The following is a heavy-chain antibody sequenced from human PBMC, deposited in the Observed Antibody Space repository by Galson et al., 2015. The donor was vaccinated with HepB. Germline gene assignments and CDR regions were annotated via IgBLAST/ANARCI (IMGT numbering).Heavy chain of an antibody. CDR1: GYSFTSYW. J-gene: IGHJ6*02. V-gene: IGHV5-51*01. D-gene: IGHD3-10*01. CDR3: ARQGADYYGSGSIKQNRGYYYYGMDV. CDR2: IYPGDSDT. Sequence: QSGAEVKKPGESLKISCKGSGYSFTSYWIGWVRQMPGKGLEWMGIIYPGDSDTRYSPSFQGQVTISADKSISTAYLQWSSLKASDTAMYYCARQGADYYGSGSIKQNRGYYYYGMDVWGQGTTVTVSS.